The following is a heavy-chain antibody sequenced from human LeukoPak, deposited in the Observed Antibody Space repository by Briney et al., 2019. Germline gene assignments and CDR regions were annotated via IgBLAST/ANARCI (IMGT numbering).Heavy chain of an antibody. CDR3: ARDPGSGRHSYYMDL. V-gene: IGHV3-30*02. D-gene: IGHD5-12*01. CDR1: GSTFSRYG. CDR2: LRSDGSDR. Sequence: GGSLRLSCAASGSTFSRYGMHWVRQAPGKGLEWVAFLRSDGSDRFYPDSVKGRFTISIDNSKNTLYLQMNSLRPEDTAVYYCARDPGSGRHSYYMDLWGEGTTVIVS. J-gene: IGHJ6*03.